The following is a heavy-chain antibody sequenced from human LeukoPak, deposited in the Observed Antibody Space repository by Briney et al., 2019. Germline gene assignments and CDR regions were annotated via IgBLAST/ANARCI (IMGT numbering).Heavy chain of an antibody. J-gene: IGHJ4*02. CDR1: GYTFTSYD. D-gene: IGHD3-16*01. V-gene: IGHV1-8*01. CDR2: MNPNSGNT. CDR3: ARGRRLRLGELFFY. Sequence: ASVKVSCKASGYTFTSYDINWVRQATGQGLEWMGWMNPNSGNTGYAQKFQDRVTMTRNTSISTAYMELSSLRSEDTAVYYCARGRRLRLGELFFYWGQGTLVTVSS.